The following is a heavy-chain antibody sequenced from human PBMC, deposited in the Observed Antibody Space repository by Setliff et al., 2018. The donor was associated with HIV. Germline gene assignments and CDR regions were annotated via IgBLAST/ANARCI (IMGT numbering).Heavy chain of an antibody. CDR3: ARVRSGSYSPSDY. Sequence: GGSLRLSCAASGFTVNTGAMNWVRQAPGKGLEWVSTIGCWGTCTFYADSVKGRFTIFADTSKNTLYLQMNRLSGEDTAVYYCARVRSGSYSPSDYWGQGTLVTVSS. V-gene: IGHV3-23*01. D-gene: IGHD1-26*01. CDR2: IGCWGTCT. J-gene: IGHJ4*02. CDR1: GFTVNTGA.